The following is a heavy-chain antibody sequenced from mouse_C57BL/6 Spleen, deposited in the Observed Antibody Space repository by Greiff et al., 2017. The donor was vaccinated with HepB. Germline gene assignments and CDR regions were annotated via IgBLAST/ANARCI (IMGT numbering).Heavy chain of an antibody. CDR1: GFTFTDYY. J-gene: IGHJ2*01. V-gene: IGHV7-3*01. CDR2: IRNKANGYTT. CDR3: ARYDDYDGGFDY. Sequence: EVQGVESGGGLVQPGGSLSLSCAASGFTFTDYYMSWVRQPPGKALEWLGFIRNKANGYTTEYSASVKGRFTISRDNSQSILYLQMNALRAEDSATYYCARYDDYDGGFDYWGQGTTLTVSS. D-gene: IGHD2-4*01.